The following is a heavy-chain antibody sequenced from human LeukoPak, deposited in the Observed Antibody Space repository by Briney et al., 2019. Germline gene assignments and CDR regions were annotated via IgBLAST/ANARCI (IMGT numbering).Heavy chain of an antibody. CDR2: TIPIFGTA. J-gene: IGHJ4*02. D-gene: IGHD3-22*01. CDR3: AREARGRYYYDSSGYYYFDY. Sequence: SVKVSCKASGGTFSSYAISWVRQAPGQGLEWMGGTIPIFGTANYAQKFQGRVTITADESTSTAYMELSSLRSEDTAVYYCAREARGRYYYDSSGYYYFDYWGQGTLVTVSS. CDR1: GGTFSSYA. V-gene: IGHV1-69*13.